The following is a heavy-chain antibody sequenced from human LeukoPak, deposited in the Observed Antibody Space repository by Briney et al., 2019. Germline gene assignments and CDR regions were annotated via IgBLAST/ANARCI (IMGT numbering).Heavy chain of an antibody. D-gene: IGHD7-27*01. CDR1: GFTFRSYG. V-gene: IGHV3-23*01. J-gene: IGHJ4*02. Sequence: GGTLRLSCAASGFTFRSYGMTWVRQAPGKGLEWVSAISGSGGSTYYADSVKGRFTISRDNSKNMVWLQINSPTAEDTATYYCAKDGNWARFEDWGQGTLVTVSS. CDR3: AKDGNWARFED. CDR2: ISGSGGST.